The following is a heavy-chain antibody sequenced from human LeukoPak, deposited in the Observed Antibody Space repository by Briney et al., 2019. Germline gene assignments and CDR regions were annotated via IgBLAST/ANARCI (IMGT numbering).Heavy chain of an antibody. CDR1: GYSFTSYW. J-gene: IGHJ4*02. CDR2: IYPGDSDT. V-gene: IGHV5-51*01. D-gene: IGHD2-2*01. Sequence: GESLKISCKGSGYSFTSYWIGWVRQMPGKGLEGMGIIYPGDSDTRYSPSFQVQLTISADKSISTAYLKWSSLTASDTAMYYCARRSAYCSSTSCYVDYWGQGTLVTVSS. CDR3: ARRSAYCSSTSCYVDY.